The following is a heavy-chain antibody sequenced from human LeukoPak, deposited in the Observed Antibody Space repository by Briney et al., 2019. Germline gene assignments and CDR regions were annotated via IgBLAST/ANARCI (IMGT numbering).Heavy chain of an antibody. D-gene: IGHD6-13*01. Sequence: ASVKVSCKASGYTFTGYYMHWVRQAPGQGLEWMGWINPNSGGTNYARKFQGWVTMTRDTSISTAYMELSRLRSEDTAVYYCAIQPSSSWSKYFDYWGQGTLVTVSS. CDR2: INPNSGGT. CDR3: AIQPSSSWSKYFDY. J-gene: IGHJ4*02. V-gene: IGHV1-2*04. CDR1: GYTFTGYY.